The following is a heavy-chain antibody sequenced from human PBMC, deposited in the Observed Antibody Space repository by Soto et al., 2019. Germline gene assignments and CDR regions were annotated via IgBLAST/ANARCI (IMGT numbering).Heavy chain of an antibody. D-gene: IGHD3-22*01. Sequence: EVQLLESGGGLVQPGGSLRLSCAASGFTFSSYAMSWVRQAPGKGLEWVSAISGSGGSTYYADSVKGRFTISRDNSKNTLYLQMNSLRAEDTAVYYCAKGPDYYDSSGYYYSSHYYYYGMDVWGQGTTVTVSS. CDR3: AKGPDYYDSSGYYYSSHYYYYGMDV. V-gene: IGHV3-23*01. CDR2: ISGSGGST. CDR1: GFTFSSYA. J-gene: IGHJ6*02.